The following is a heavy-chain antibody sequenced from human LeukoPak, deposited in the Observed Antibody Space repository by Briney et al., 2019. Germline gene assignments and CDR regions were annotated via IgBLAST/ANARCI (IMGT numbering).Heavy chain of an antibody. D-gene: IGHD6-19*01. J-gene: IGHJ4*02. V-gene: IGHV3-30*02. CDR3: AKDGGSGWYPFDY. Sequence: GGSLRLSCAASGFTFSSYGMHWVRQAPGKGLEWVAFIRYDGSNKYYADSVKGRFTISRDNSKNTLYLQINSLRAEDTAVYYCAKDGGSGWYPFDYWGQGTLVTVSS. CDR2: IRYDGSNK. CDR1: GFTFSSYG.